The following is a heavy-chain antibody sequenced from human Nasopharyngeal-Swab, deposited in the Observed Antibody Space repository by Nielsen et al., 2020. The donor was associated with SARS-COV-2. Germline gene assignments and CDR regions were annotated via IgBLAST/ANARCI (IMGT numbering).Heavy chain of an antibody. Sequence: SETLSLTCTVSGGSISSSSYYWGWIRQPPGKGLEWIGSIYYSGSTYYNPSLKGRVTISVDTSKNQFSLKLSSVTAADTAVYYCARHYYDSSGYYSGPIYYFDYWGQGTLVTVSS. CDR1: GGSISSSSYY. CDR3: ARHYYDSSGYYSGPIYYFDY. D-gene: IGHD3-22*01. CDR2: IYYSGST. V-gene: IGHV4-39*01. J-gene: IGHJ4*02.